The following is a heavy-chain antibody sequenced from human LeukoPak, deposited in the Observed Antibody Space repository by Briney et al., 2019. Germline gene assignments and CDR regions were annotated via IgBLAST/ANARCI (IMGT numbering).Heavy chain of an antibody. CDR1: GGTFSSYA. J-gene: IGHJ4*02. V-gene: IGHV1-18*01. Sequence: ASVKVSCKASGGTFSSYAISWVRQAPGQGLEWMGWISTYNGNTNYAQKFQGRVTMTEDTSTDTAYMELSSLRSEDTAVYYCATGSLYYDSLRYYFDYWGQGTLVTVSS. D-gene: IGHD3-22*01. CDR2: ISTYNGNT. CDR3: ATGSLYYDSLRYYFDY.